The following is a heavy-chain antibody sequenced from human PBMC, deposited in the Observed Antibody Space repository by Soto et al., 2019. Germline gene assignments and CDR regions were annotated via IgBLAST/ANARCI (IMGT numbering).Heavy chain of an antibody. D-gene: IGHD2-2*01. CDR2: INHSGST. Sequence: SETLSLTRAVYCGSFSGYYWGWVRPPPGKGLEWIGEINHSGSTNYNPSLKSRVTISVDTSKNQFSLKLSSVTAADTAVYYCARGAEYQLLAYFDYWGQGTLVTVSS. CDR3: ARGAEYQLLAYFDY. CDR1: CGSFSGYY. J-gene: IGHJ4*02. V-gene: IGHV4-34*01.